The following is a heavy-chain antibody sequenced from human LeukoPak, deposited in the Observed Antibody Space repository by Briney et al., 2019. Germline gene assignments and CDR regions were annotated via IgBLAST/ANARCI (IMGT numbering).Heavy chain of an antibody. V-gene: IGHV3-23*01. CDR3: AKDASYGSGRRDVDY. J-gene: IGHJ4*02. CDR1: GFTFSSYA. CDR2: ISGRGGST. Sequence: GGSLRLSCAASGFTFSSYAMSWVRQAPGRGLEWVSAISGRGGSTYYADSVKGRFTISRDHSKNTLSLQMNSLRAEDTAVYYCAKDASYGSGRRDVDYWGQGTLVTVPS. D-gene: IGHD3-10*01.